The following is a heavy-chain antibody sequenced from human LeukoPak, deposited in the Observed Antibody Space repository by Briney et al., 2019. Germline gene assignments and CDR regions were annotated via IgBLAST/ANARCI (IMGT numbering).Heavy chain of an antibody. J-gene: IGHJ4*02. CDR1: GFTFSSYA. D-gene: IGHD6-19*01. CDR2: ISYDGSNK. Sequence: PGGSLRLSCAASGFTFSSYAMHWVRQAPGKGLEWVVVISYDGSNKYYADSVKGRFTISRDNSKNTLYLQMNSLRAEDTAVYYCARDRAYSSYYFDYWGQGTLVTVSS. V-gene: IGHV3-30-3*01. CDR3: ARDRAYSSYYFDY.